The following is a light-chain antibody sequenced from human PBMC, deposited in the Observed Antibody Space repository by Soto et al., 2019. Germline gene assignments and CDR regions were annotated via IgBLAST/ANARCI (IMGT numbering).Light chain of an antibody. J-gene: IGLJ2*01. Sequence: QFALTQPASVSGSPGQSITISCTGTSSDVGGYNYVSWYQQHPGKAPKLMIYDVSNRPSGVSNRFSGSKSGNTASLTISGLQAEDGADYYCSSYTSSSTLVFGGGTKVTVL. CDR1: SSDVGGYNY. V-gene: IGLV2-14*01. CDR3: SSYTSSSTLV. CDR2: DVS.